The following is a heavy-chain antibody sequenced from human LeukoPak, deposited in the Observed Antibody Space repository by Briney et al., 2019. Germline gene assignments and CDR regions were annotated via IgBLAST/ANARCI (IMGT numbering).Heavy chain of an antibody. CDR1: GFTFSSYS. CDR2: ISSSSSTI. J-gene: IGHJ6*03. V-gene: IGHV3-48*01. D-gene: IGHD2-15*01. Sequence: GGSLRLPCAASGFTFSSYSMNWVRQAPGKGLEWVSYISSSSSTICYADSVKGRFTISRDNAKNSLYLQMNSLRAEDTAVYYCARAGSCSGGSCSDYYYYMDVWGKGTTVTVSS. CDR3: ARAGSCSGGSCSDYYYYMDV.